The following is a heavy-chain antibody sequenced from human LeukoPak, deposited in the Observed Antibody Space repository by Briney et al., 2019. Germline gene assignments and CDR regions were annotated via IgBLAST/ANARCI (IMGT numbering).Heavy chain of an antibody. Sequence: PSETLSLTCTVSGGSTSDYYWSWIRQPPGKGLEWIGYIYNSGSTNYNPSLKSRVTISVGTSKNQFSLKLSSVTAADTAVYYCARGPPPDFDYWGRGTLVTVSS. J-gene: IGHJ4*02. CDR3: ARGPPPDFDY. V-gene: IGHV4-59*12. CDR1: GGSTSDYY. CDR2: IYNSGST.